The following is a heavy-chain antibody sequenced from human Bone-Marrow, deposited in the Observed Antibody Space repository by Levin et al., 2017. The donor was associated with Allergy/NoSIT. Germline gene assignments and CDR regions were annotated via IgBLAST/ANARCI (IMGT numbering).Heavy chain of an antibody. D-gene: IGHD6-19*01. CDR1: GFTFSTYA. V-gene: IGHV3-23*01. CDR2: ISKTGINT. CDR3: AKDAHVTVAGGFYQYHGMDV. Sequence: PGGSLRLSCAASGFTFSTYAMSWVRQAPGKGLEWVSSISKTGINTHYADSVKGRFIISRDNSKNTLYLQMNSLRAEDTAIYFCAKDAHVTVAGGFYQYHGMDVWGQGTTVTVSS. J-gene: IGHJ6*02.